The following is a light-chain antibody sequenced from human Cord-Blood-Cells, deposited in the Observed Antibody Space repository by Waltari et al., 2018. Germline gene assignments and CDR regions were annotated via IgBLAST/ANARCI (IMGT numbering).Light chain of an antibody. J-gene: IGKJ1*01. CDR2: AAS. CDR3: QKYNSAPWT. V-gene: IGKV1-27*01. Sequence: IQMIQSTSSLSASVGDRVTTTCRASQGISNYLAWYQQKPGKVPKLLIYAASTLQSGVPSRFSGSGSGTDFTLTISSLQPEDVATYYCQKYNSAPWTFGQGTKVEIK. CDR1: QGISNY.